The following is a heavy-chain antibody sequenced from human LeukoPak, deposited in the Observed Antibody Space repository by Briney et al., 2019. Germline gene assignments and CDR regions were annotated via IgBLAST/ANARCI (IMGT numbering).Heavy chain of an antibody. J-gene: IGHJ4*02. V-gene: IGHV4-39*07. CDR2: IYYSGSS. D-gene: IGHD3-10*01. CDR1: GGSISSSSYY. CDR3: ARSYNRVELLYY. Sequence: SETLSLTCTVSGGSISSSSYYWGWIRQPPGKGLEWIGSIYYSGSSNYNPSLKSRVTISLDTSKNQFSLRLSSVTAADTAVYYCARSYNRVELLYYWGQGTLVTVSS.